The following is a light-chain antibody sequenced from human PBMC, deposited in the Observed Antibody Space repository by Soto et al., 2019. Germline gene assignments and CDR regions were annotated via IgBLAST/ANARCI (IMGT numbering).Light chain of an antibody. J-gene: IGKJ4*01. CDR2: SAS. CDR3: QQFNNSPLT. Sequence: EIVLTQSPGTLSLSPGERATVSCRASQSLRNNYLAWYQQKPGQTPRLLIHSASSRATGIPDRFSGSGSGTDFTLTISRLEPEDFAVYYCQQFNNSPLTFGGGTKVEIK. V-gene: IGKV3-20*01. CDR1: QSLRNNY.